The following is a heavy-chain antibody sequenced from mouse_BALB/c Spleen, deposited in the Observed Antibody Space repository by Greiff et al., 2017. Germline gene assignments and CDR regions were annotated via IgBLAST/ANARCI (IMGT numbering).Heavy chain of an antibody. CDR2: IWSGGST. CDR1: GFSFTSYG. CDR3: ARSTVAPYAMDY. J-gene: IGHJ4*01. V-gene: IGHV2-2*02. D-gene: IGHD1-1*01. Sequence: VKLMESGPGLVQPSQSLSITCTVSGFSFTSYGVHWVRQSPGKGLEWLGVIWSGGSTDYNAAFISRLSISKDNSKSQVFFKMNSLQANDTAIYYCARSTVAPYAMDYWGQGTSVTVSS.